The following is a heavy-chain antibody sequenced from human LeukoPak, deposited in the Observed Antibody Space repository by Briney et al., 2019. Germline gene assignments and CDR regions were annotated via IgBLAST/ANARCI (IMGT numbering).Heavy chain of an antibody. V-gene: IGHV4-34*01. CDR2: INHSGST. Sequence: SETLSLTCAVYGGSFSGYYWSWIRQPPGKGLEWIGEINHSGSTNYNPSLKSRVTISVDTSKNQFSLKLSSVTAADTAVYYCARGKRGRYYDFWSGYYPYYCYMDVWGKGTTVTVSS. CDR1: GGSFSGYY. D-gene: IGHD3-3*01. J-gene: IGHJ6*03. CDR3: ARGKRGRYYDFWSGYYPYYCYMDV.